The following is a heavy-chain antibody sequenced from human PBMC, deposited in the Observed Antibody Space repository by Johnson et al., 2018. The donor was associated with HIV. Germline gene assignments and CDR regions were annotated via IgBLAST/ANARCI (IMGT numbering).Heavy chain of an antibody. J-gene: IGHJ3*02. CDR1: GFTFSSYD. V-gene: IGHV3-13*01. CDR3: ARDRCSSTTCLDALAS. CDR2: IDTAGDT. D-gene: IGHD2-2*01. Sequence: VQLVESGGGLVQPGGSLRLSCAASGFTFSSYDMLWVRQTTGKGLEWVSVIDTAGDTYYAGSVKGRFTISRENAKNTLYVEMNSLRVEDTALYYCARDRCSSTTCLDALASWGQGTMVTVSS.